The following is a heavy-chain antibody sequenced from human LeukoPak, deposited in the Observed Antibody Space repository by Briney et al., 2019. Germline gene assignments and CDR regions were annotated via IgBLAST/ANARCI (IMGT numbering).Heavy chain of an antibody. CDR3: ARMTSSGWYREDY. D-gene: IGHD6-19*01. V-gene: IGHV4-39*07. J-gene: IGHJ4*02. CDR2: IYYSGST. CDR1: ADSISSSTYY. Sequence: SETLSLTCTVSADSISSSTYYWGWIRQPPGKGLEWIGSIYYSGSTYYNPSLKSRVTISVDTSENRFSLKLSSVTAADTAVYYCARMTSSGWYREDYWGQGTLVTVSS.